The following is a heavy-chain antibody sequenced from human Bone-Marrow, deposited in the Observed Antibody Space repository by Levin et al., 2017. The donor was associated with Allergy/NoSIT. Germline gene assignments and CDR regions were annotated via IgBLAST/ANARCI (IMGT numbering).Heavy chain of an antibody. CDR1: GNTLTKLC. J-gene: IGHJ2*01. Sequence: GESLKISCQVSGNTLTKLCIHWVRQAPGKGLEWMGGYDPEDGETIYAQKFQGRVTMTEDTATDTAYMELSSLRSEDMAVYYCATGTMIAEDPSENNWYFDLWGRGTLVTVSS. CDR3: ATGTMIAEDPSENNWYFDL. D-gene: IGHD3-22*01. CDR2: YDPEDGET. V-gene: IGHV1-24*01.